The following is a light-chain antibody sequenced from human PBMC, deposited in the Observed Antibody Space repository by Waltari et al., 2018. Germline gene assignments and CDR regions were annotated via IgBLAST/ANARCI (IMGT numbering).Light chain of an antibody. Sequence: QSALTQPASVSGSPGQSITIPCTGSSSDLGSYNLVSWFQQHPGKAPKLILYEVTKRPSGVSNRFSGSKSGNTASLTISGLQAEDEPDYHCCTYAGSDTFLVFGGGTKLTVL. CDR2: EVT. V-gene: IGLV2-23*02. CDR1: SSDLGSYNL. J-gene: IGLJ2*01. CDR3: CTYAGSDTFLV.